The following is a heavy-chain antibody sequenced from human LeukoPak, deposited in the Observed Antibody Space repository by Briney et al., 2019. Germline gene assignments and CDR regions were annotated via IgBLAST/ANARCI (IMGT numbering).Heavy chain of an antibody. J-gene: IGHJ4*02. V-gene: IGHV3-30-3*01. CDR3: ARGLRSITIFGVVRDPPLYYFDY. CDR1: GFTFSSYA. Sequence: GGSLRLSCAASGFTFSSYAMHWVRQAPGKGLEWVAVISYDGSNKYYADSVKGRFTISRDNSKNTLYLQMNSLRAEDTAVYYCARGLRSITIFGVVRDPPLYYFDYWGQGTLVTVSS. D-gene: IGHD3-3*01. CDR2: ISYDGSNK.